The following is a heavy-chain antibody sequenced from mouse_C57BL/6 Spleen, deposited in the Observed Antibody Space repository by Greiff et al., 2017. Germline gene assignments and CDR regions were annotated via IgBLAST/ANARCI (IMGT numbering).Heavy chain of an antibody. Sequence: QVQLQQPGAELVKPGASVKLSCKASGYTFTSYWMHWVKQRPGRGLGWIGRIDPNSGGTKYNEKFKSKATLTVDKPSSTAYMQLSSLTSEDSAVYYCARHYYGSSYYFDYWGQGTTLTVSS. CDR3: ARHYYGSSYYFDY. CDR2: IDPNSGGT. J-gene: IGHJ2*01. V-gene: IGHV1-72*01. D-gene: IGHD1-1*01. CDR1: GYTFTSYW.